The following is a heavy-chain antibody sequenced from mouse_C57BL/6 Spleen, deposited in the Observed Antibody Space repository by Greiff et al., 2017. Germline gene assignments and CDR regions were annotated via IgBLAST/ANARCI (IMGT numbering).Heavy chain of an antibody. CDR3: ARKRDSIGTVVARGDYFDY. CDR2: IYPGDGDT. CDR1: GYAFSSSW. D-gene: IGHD1-1*01. V-gene: IGHV1-82*01. J-gene: IGHJ2*01. Sequence: QVQLQQSGPELVKPGASVKISCKASGYAFSSSWMNWVKQRPGKGLEWIGRIYPGDGDTNYNGKFKGKATLTADKSSSTAYMQLSSLTSEDSAVYFCARKRDSIGTVVARGDYFDYWGQGTTLTVSS.